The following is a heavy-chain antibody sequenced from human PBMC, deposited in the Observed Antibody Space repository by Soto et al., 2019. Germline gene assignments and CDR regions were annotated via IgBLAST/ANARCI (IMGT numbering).Heavy chain of an antibody. D-gene: IGHD5-18*01. CDR1: AGSISSYY. V-gene: IGHV4-59*01. CDR3: AGAVDTAITRSRGYSSCSMDV. J-gene: IGHJ6*03. Sequence: PSETLSLTCPLSAGSISSYYWSSIRQPPGKAREWIGYIYYSRSTNYNPSLKRRVTISVDTSKNQFSLKLSSVPAADTAVSYCAGAVDTAITRSRGYSSCSMDVWGKGTTVTVSS. CDR2: IYYSRST.